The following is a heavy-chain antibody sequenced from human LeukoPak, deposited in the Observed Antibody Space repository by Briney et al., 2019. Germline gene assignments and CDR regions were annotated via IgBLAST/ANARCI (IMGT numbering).Heavy chain of an antibody. CDR2: IYYSGST. CDR3: ARRRSYYFDY. Sequence: SETLSLTCTVSGGSISSSSYYWGWIRQPPGKGLEWIGSIYYSGSTYYNPPLKSRVTISVDTSKNQFSLKLSSVTAADTAVYYCARRRSYYFDYWGQGTLVTVSS. V-gene: IGHV4-39*01. J-gene: IGHJ4*02. D-gene: IGHD1-26*01. CDR1: GGSISSSSYY.